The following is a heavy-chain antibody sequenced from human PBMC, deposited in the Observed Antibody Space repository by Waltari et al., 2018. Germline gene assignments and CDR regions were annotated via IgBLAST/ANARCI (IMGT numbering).Heavy chain of an antibody. CDR1: GFTSSSFW. D-gene: IGHD1-1*01. J-gene: IGHJ4*02. CDR3: VGWNDPINS. Sequence: EAQLVQSGGGLVQPGGSLDLSWAASGFTSSSFWMTWIRQAPGQGLQWVAHIGPDGSDKYYVDSVKGRFTISRDNAENSLLLQMSSLRVEDTALYYCVGWNDPINSWGQGTLVAVSS. CDR2: IGPDGSDK. V-gene: IGHV3-7*01.